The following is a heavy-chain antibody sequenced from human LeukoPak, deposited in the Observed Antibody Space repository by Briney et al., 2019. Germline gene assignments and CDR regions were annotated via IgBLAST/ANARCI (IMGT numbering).Heavy chain of an antibody. J-gene: IGHJ4*02. V-gene: IGHV4-59*02. CDR3: ARVGDWNDLVY. Sequence: SETLSLTCTVSGGSVTTDYWSRIRQPPGKGLEWIGYISYTGSTNYNPSLKSRGTISVDTSKNQFSLKLSSVTAADTAGYYCARVGDWNDLVYWGQGTLVTVSS. CDR1: GGSVTTDY. D-gene: IGHD1-1*01. CDR2: ISYTGST.